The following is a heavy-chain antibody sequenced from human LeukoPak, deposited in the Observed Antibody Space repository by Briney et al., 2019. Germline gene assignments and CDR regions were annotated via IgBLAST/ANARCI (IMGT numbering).Heavy chain of an antibody. D-gene: IGHD1-20*01. Sequence: SETLSLTCTVSGGSIGSGSYYWSWIRQPAGKGLEWIGRIYTSGSTNYNPSLKSRVTMSADTSKNQFSLKLTSVTAADTAVYYCGRAPITGTTFDYWGQGTLVTVSS. J-gene: IGHJ4*02. CDR3: GRAPITGTTFDY. V-gene: IGHV4-61*02. CDR2: IYTSGST. CDR1: GGSIGSGSYY.